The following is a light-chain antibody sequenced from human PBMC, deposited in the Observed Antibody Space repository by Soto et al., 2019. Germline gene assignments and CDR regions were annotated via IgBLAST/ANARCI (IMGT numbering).Light chain of an antibody. CDR1: QSVSSN. CDR2: GAS. J-gene: IGKJ1*01. V-gene: IGKV3-15*01. CDR3: QQYNNRRT. Sequence: EIVMTQSPATLSVSPGERATLSCRARQSVSSNLAWYQQKPGQAPRLLIYGASTRAAGIPARFSGSGSGTEFTLTISSLQSEDVAVYFCQQYNNRRTFGPGTKVEIK.